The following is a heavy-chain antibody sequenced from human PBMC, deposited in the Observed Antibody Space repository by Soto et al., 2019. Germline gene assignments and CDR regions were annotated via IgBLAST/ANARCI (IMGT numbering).Heavy chain of an antibody. D-gene: IGHD3-10*01. Sequence: PSETLSLTCTVSGGSISSYYWSWIRQPPGKGLEWIGYIYYSGSTNYNPSLKSRVTISVDTSKNQFSLKLSSVTAADTAVYYCARDYPSRGWFDPWGQGTLVPVYS. J-gene: IGHJ5*02. CDR1: GGSISSYY. V-gene: IGHV4-59*01. CDR2: IYYSGST. CDR3: ARDYPSRGWFDP.